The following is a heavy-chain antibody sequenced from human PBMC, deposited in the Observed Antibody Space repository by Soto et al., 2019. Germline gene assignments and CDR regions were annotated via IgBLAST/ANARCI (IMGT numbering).Heavy chain of an antibody. CDR2: ISTYNGDT. D-gene: IGHD5-12*01. J-gene: IGHJ6*02. Sequence: QAQLVQSGAEVKKPGASVKVSCKASGYTFTRSGISWVRQAPGQGLEWMGWISTYNGDTNYAQTFQGRVTMTTDTSTSTVHMEVRSLRSDDTAVYYCAREGVAPYYYYGMHVWGQGTPVTVSS. CDR3: AREGVAPYYYYGMHV. V-gene: IGHV1-18*01. CDR1: GYTFTRSG.